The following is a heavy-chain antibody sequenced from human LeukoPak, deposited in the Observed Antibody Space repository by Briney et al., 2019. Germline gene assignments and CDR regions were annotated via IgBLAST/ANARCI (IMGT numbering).Heavy chain of an antibody. CDR1: GGSFSGYY. Sequence: PSETLSLTCAVYGGSFSGYYWSWIRQPPGKGLEWIGEINHSGSTNYNPSLKGRVTISVDTSKNQFSLKLSSVTAADTAVYYCAREGCSGGSCVDYWGQGTLVTVSS. CDR3: AREGCSGGSCVDY. J-gene: IGHJ4*02. D-gene: IGHD2-15*01. V-gene: IGHV4-34*01. CDR2: INHSGST.